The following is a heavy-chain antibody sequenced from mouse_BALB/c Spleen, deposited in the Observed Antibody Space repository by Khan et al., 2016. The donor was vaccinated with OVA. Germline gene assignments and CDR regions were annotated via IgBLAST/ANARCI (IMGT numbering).Heavy chain of an antibody. CDR1: GFSLTSYG. V-gene: IGHV2-9*02. J-gene: IGHJ1*01. CDR3: ARYYGNYGWYFDV. CDR2: ICTGGST. Sequence: QVQLKQSGPGLVAPSQSLSITCTVSGFSLTSYGVHWVRQPPGKGLEWLGVICTGGSTNYNSALMSRLSISKDNSKSQVFLKMNSLQTDDTAMYYCARYYGNYGWYFDVWGAGTTVTVSS. D-gene: IGHD2-1*01.